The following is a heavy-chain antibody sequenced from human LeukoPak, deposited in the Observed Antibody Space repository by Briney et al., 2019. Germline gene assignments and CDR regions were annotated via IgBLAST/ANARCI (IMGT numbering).Heavy chain of an antibody. J-gene: IGHJ3*01. D-gene: IGHD3-16*02. CDR3: ARAPDYDYVWGNYRL. CDR1: GFIFSTYW. V-gene: IGHV3-74*01. CDR2: INSDGRRT. Sequence: PGGSLRLSCAASGFIFSTYWMDWVRQAPGKGLVWVSRINSDGRRTRYADSVKGRFTISRDNAKNTLYLQMNSLRAEDTAVYYCARAPDYDYVWGNYRLWGQGTMVTVSS.